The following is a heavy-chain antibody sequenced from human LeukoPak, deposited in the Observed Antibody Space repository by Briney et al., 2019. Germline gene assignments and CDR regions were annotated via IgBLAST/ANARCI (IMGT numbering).Heavy chain of an antibody. CDR1: GGSFSGYY. D-gene: IGHD6-13*01. CDR2: INHSGST. Sequence: SETLSLTCAVYGGSFSGYYWSWIRQPPGKGLEWIGEINHSGSTNYNPSLKSRVTISVDTSKNQFSLKLSSVTAADTAVYYCASDPNSSTGDYWGQGTLVTVSS. CDR3: ASDPNSSTGDY. J-gene: IGHJ4*02. V-gene: IGHV4-34*01.